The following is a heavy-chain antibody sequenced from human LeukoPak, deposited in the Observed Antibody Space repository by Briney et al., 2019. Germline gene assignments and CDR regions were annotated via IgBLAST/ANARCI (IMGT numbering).Heavy chain of an antibody. D-gene: IGHD2-21*02. J-gene: IGHJ2*01. Sequence: PSETLSLTCAVYRGSFSDHYWSWIRQPPGKGLKWIGEINHSGSTNYNPSLKSRVTISVDTSKNQFSLKLSSVTAADTAVYYCARSRVTYPSWYFDLWGRGTLVTVSS. CDR1: RGSFSDHY. CDR2: INHSGST. V-gene: IGHV4-34*01. CDR3: ARSRVTYPSWYFDL.